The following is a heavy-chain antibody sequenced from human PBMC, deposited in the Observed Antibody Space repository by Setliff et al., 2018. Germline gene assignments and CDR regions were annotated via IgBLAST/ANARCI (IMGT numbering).Heavy chain of an antibody. CDR1: GGSISSSY. D-gene: IGHD3-10*01. J-gene: IGHJ6*03. CDR2: IYYSGST. CDR3: ARHKSNGSGSYPSLYMDV. V-gene: IGHV4-59*04. Sequence: PSETLSLTCTVSGGSISSSYWSWIRQPPGKGLEWVATIYYSGSTYSNPSLKSRLIISVDAPDNQFSVKLSSVTAADTAVYYCARHKSNGSGSYPSLYMDVWGKGIMVTVSS.